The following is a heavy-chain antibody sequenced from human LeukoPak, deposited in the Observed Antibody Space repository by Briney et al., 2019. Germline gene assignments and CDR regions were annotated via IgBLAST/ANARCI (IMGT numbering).Heavy chain of an antibody. CDR2: IYPGDSET. D-gene: IGHD6-19*01. V-gene: IGHV5-51*01. Sequence: GESLRISCKGSGCSFTSYWISWVRQMPGKGLEWMGIIYPGDSETRYSPSFQGQVTISADKSINTAYLQWSSLKASDTAMYYCARQVAVAAWEYWGQGTLVTVSS. CDR3: ARQVAVAAWEY. CDR1: GCSFTSYW. J-gene: IGHJ4*02.